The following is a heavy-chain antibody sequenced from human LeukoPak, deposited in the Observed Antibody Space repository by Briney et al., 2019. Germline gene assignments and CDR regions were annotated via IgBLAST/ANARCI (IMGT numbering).Heavy chain of an antibody. CDR2: ISYDGSYK. CDR3: AKEKVVVVPAAILDY. Sequence: PGRSLRLSCAASGFTFSTYGMHWVRQAPGKGLEWVTVISYDGSYKYYADSVKGRFTISRDNSKNTLYLQMNSLRAEDTAVYYCAKEKVVVVPAAILDYWGQGTLVTVSS. J-gene: IGHJ4*02. CDR1: GFTFSTYG. D-gene: IGHD2-2*01. V-gene: IGHV3-30*18.